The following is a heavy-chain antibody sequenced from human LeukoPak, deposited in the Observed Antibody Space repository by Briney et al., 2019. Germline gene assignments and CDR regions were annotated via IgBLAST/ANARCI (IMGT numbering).Heavy chain of an antibody. D-gene: IGHD3-3*01. Sequence: PGGSLRLSCAASGFTFSSYGMHWVRQAPGKGLEWVAVISYDGSNKYYADSVKGRFTISRDNSKNTLYLQMNSLRAEDTAVYYCAKDEGIFGVVTVFYYYYGMDVWGQGTTVTVSS. CDR1: GFTFSSYG. V-gene: IGHV3-30*18. CDR2: ISYDGSNK. CDR3: AKDEGIFGVVTVFYYYYGMDV. J-gene: IGHJ6*02.